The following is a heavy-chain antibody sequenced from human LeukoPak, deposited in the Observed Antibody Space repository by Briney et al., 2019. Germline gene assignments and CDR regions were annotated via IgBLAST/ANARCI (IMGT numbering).Heavy chain of an antibody. D-gene: IGHD3-10*01. CDR2: ISAYNGNT. J-gene: IGHJ4*02. Sequence: ASVKVSCKASGYTFTSYAMNWVRQAPGQGLEWMGWISAYNGNTNYAQKLQGRVTMTTDTSTSTAYMELRSLRSDDTAVYYCARDGKLLWFGEFDYWGQGTLVTVSS. V-gene: IGHV1-18*01. CDR3: ARDGKLLWFGEFDY. CDR1: GYTFTSYA.